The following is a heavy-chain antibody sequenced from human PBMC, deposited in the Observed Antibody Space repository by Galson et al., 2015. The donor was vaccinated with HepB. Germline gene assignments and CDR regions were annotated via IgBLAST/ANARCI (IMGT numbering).Heavy chain of an antibody. D-gene: IGHD3-10*01. CDR2: ISGSGGST. V-gene: IGHV3-23*01. CDR3: AKPMVRGDYYFDY. Sequence: SLRLSCAASGFTFSSYAMSWVRQAPGKGLEWVSAISGSGGSTYYADSVKGRFTISRDNSKNTLYLQMNSLRAEDTAVYYCAKPMVRGDYYFDYWGQGTLVTVSS. CDR1: GFTFSSYA. J-gene: IGHJ4*02.